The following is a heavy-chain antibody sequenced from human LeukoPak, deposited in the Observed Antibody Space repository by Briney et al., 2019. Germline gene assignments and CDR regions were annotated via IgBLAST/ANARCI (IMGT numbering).Heavy chain of an antibody. CDR2: SYPGDSDT. D-gene: IGHD6-25*01. V-gene: IGHV5-51*01. CDR3: AKVGPASGSRAFDY. CDR1: GYIFTNYW. J-gene: IGHJ4*02. Sequence: GESLKISFKGSGYIFTNYWIGWVRQMPGKGLECRGVSYPGDSDTRYSPSFQGKLTISADKTISTAFLQWSSLKASDTAMYYCAKVGPASGSRAFDYWGQGTLVAVSS.